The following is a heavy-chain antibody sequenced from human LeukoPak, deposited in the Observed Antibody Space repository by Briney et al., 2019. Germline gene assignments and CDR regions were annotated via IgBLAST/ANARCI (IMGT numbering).Heavy chain of an antibody. CDR1: GGTFSSYA. CDR3: ARGEYNSPRSAFDI. D-gene: IGHD6-6*01. Sequence: GASVKVSCKASGGTFSSYAISWVRQAPGQGLEWMGGIIPIFGTANYAQKFQGRVTMTRDMSTSTVYMELSSLRSEDTAVYSCARGEYNSPRSAFDIWGQGTMVTVSS. J-gene: IGHJ3*02. CDR2: IIPIFGTA. V-gene: IGHV1-69*05.